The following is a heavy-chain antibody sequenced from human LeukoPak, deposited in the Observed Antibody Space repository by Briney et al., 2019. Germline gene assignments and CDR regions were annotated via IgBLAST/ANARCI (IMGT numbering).Heavy chain of an antibody. Sequence: SGPTLVKPTQTLTLTCTFSGFSLSTSGVGVAWIRQPPGKALECLALIYWNDDKRYGPSLKSRLTITKDTSKNQVVLTMTNMDPVDTATYYCAHREKGAFDIWGQGTMVTVSS. J-gene: IGHJ3*02. CDR2: IYWNDDK. CDR3: AHREKGAFDI. V-gene: IGHV2-5*01. CDR1: GFSLSTSGVG.